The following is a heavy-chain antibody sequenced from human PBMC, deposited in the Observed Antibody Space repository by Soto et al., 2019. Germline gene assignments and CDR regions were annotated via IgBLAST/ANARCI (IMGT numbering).Heavy chain of an antibody. J-gene: IGHJ3*02. D-gene: IGHD6-6*01. Sequence: DAVKVACKASGYTFTGYYMHCVRQAPGQVLEWMGWINPNSGGTNYAQKFQGRVTMTRDTSISTAYMELSRLRSDDTAVYYCARWDSSSSYDAFDIWGQGTMVTVSS. CDR1: GYTFTGYY. CDR3: ARWDSSSSYDAFDI. V-gene: IGHV1-2*02. CDR2: INPNSGGT.